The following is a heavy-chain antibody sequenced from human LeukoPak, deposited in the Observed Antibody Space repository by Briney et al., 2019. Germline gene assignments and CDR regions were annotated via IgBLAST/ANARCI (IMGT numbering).Heavy chain of an antibody. CDR2: IKPDGSDN. CDR3: ATISAQTFDI. J-gene: IGHJ3*02. Sequence: GGTLRLSCVGSGFSFRSHWVNWVRQSPGKGLEWVANIKPDGSDNYYVDSARGRFTVSRDNAKNSAFLQMNSLRAEDTAIYYCATISAQTFDIWGQGTLVSVSS. V-gene: IGHV3-7*01. CDR1: GFSFRSHW. D-gene: IGHD5-24*01.